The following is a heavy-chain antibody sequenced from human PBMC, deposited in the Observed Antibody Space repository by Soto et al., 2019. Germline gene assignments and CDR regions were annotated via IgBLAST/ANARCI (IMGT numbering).Heavy chain of an antibody. CDR1: GFALSSYS. CDR3: ARDPDEPDY. CDR2: MSRSSSSM. Sequence: DVQLVESGGDLVQPGGSLRLSCAASGFALSSYSMNWVRQAPGKGLEWVSYMSRSSSSMYYADSVEGRFTISRDNAKNSLYLQMNSLRVEDTAIYYCARDPDEPDYWGRGTLVTVSS. J-gene: IGHJ4*02. V-gene: IGHV3-48*04.